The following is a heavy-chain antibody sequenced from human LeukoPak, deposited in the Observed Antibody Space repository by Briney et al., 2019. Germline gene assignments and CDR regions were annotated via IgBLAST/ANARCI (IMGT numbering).Heavy chain of an antibody. CDR3: ARDGGGWFDP. CDR1: GFTFSSYS. D-gene: IGHD3-3*01. J-gene: IGHJ5*02. CDR2: ISSSSSYI. Sequence: GGSLRLSCAASGFTFSSYSMNWVRQAPGKGLEWVSTISSSSSYIYYADSLKDRFTISRDNAKNSLYLQMNSLRAEDTAVYYCARDGGGWFDPWGEGTLVTVSS. V-gene: IGHV3-21*01.